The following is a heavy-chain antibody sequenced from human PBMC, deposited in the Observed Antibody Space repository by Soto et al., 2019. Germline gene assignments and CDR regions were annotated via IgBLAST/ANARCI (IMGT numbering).Heavy chain of an antibody. CDR3: AKDREAEAHDY. J-gene: IGHJ4*02. CDR2: ISYDGSNK. D-gene: IGHD1-26*01. Sequence: QVQLVESGGGVVQPGRSLRLSCAASGFTFSSYGMHWVRQAPGKGLEWVAVISYDGSNKYYADSVKGRFTISRDNSKNTLYLQMNRLRAEDTAVYYCAKDREAEAHDYLGQGTLVTVSS. V-gene: IGHV3-30*18. CDR1: GFTFSSYG.